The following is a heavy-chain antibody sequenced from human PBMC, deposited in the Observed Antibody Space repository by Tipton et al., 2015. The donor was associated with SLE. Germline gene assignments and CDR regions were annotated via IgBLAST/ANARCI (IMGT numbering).Heavy chain of an antibody. Sequence: GSLRLSCAASGFTFSSYAMSWVRQAPGKGLEWVSAISGSGGSTYYADSVKGRFTISRDNSKNTLYLQMNSLRAEDTAVYYCAKDRGYSNYVETYWYFDLWGRGTLVTVSS. CDR1: GFTFSSYA. CDR2: ISGSGGST. J-gene: IGHJ2*01. D-gene: IGHD4-11*01. CDR3: AKDRGYSNYVETYWYFDL. V-gene: IGHV3-23*01.